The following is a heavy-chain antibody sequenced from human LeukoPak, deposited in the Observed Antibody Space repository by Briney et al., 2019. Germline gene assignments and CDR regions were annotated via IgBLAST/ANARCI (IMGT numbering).Heavy chain of an antibody. D-gene: IGHD1-26*01. Sequence: GGSLRLSCAAFGFTFSGFAMSWVRQAPGKGLEWVSGISGSGGSTYYADSVKGRFTISRDNSKNTLYLHMNSLRAEDTAVYYCAKTMGAIDHDYWGQGTLVTVSS. J-gene: IGHJ4*02. CDR2: ISGSGGST. V-gene: IGHV3-23*01. CDR1: GFTFSGFA. CDR3: AKTMGAIDHDY.